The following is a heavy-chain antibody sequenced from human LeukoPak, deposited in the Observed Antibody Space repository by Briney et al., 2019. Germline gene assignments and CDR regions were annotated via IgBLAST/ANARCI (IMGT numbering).Heavy chain of an antibody. V-gene: IGHV4-31*03. CDR2: IYYSGST. CDR3: ARDYYGSGRGAFDI. Sequence: PSETLSLTCTVSGGSISSGGYYWSWIRQPPGKGLEWIGYIYYSGSTYYNPSLKSRVTISVDTSKNQFSLKLSSVTAADTAVYYCARDYYGSGRGAFDIWGQGTMVTVSS. J-gene: IGHJ3*02. CDR1: GGSISSGGYY. D-gene: IGHD3-10*01.